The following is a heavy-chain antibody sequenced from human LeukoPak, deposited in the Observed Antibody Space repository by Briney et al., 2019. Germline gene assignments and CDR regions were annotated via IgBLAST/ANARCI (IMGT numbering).Heavy chain of an antibody. CDR2: ISYDGSNK. J-gene: IGHJ3*02. Sequence: GSLRLSCAASGFTFSSYDMHWVRQAPGKGLEWVAVISYDGSNKYYADSVKGRFTISRDNSKNTLYLQMNSLRAEDTAVYYCARDLLYDSSGYFSNAFDIWGQGTMVTVSS. CDR3: ARDLLYDSSGYFSNAFDI. CDR1: GFTFSSYD. V-gene: IGHV3-30*01. D-gene: IGHD3-22*01.